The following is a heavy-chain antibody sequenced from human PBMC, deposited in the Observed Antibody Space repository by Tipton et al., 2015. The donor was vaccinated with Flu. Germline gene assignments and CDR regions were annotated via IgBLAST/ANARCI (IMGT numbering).Heavy chain of an antibody. CDR1: GFTFSSYA. D-gene: IGHD3-3*01. CDR2: ISSNGGST. J-gene: IGHJ6*02. CDR3: AREPMEDYYYYGMDV. Sequence: SLRLSCAASGFTFSSYAMHWVRQAPGKGLEYVSAISSNGGSTYYANSVKGRFTISRDNSKNTLYLQMGSLRAEDMAVYYCAREPMEDYYYYGMDVWGQGTTVTVSS. V-gene: IGHV3-64*01.